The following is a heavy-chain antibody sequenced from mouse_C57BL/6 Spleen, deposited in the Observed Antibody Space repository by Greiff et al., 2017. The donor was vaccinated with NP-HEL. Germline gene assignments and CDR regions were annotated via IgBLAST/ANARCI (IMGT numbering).Heavy chain of an antibody. Sequence: EVQLQQSGPELVKPGASVKMSCKASGYTFTDYNMHWVKQSHGKSLEWIGYINPNNGGTSYNQKFKGKATLTVNKSSSTAYMDLRSLTSEDSAVYYCAMSTVAPFDYWGQGTTLTVSS. CDR1: GYTFTDYN. CDR2: INPNNGGT. V-gene: IGHV1-22*01. J-gene: IGHJ2*01. D-gene: IGHD1-1*01. CDR3: AMSTVAPFDY.